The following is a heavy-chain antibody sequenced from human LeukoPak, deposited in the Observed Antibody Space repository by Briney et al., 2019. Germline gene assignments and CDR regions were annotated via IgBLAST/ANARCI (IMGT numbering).Heavy chain of an antibody. Sequence: SETLSLTCTVSGGSMITDTFYWVWIRQPPGKGLEWIANMYSNGGGRQYNRSFTNRVSISVDTSKNQFFLNLNSVTAADTAIYYCTRRTYSTYMDVWGQGTTVTVSS. CDR3: TRRTYSTYMDV. J-gene: IGHJ6*03. V-gene: IGHV4-39*01. CDR2: MYSNGGGR. D-gene: IGHD1-7*01. CDR1: GGSMITDTFY.